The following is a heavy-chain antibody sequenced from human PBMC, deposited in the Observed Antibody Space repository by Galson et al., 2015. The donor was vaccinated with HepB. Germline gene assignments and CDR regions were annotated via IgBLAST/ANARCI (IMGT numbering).Heavy chain of an antibody. CDR2: INPSDST. V-gene: IGHV4-34*01. D-gene: IGHD2-2*01. CDR1: GFTFSSYG. J-gene: IGHJ6*03. Sequence: LRLSCAASGFTFSSYGMHWVRQPPGKGLEWIGEINPSDSTNYNPALKRRVTISVDTSKTQFSLKLSSVTAADTAVYYCSRVRSVVVVSAQPYYYYDMDVWGKGTTVTVSS. CDR3: SRVRSVVVVSAQPYYYYDMDV.